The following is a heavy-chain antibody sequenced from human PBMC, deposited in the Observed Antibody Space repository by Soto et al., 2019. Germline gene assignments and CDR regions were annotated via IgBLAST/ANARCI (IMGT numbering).Heavy chain of an antibody. V-gene: IGHV4-59*02. Sequence: SGSLALACTASGGTVISYNLSWIRQPPGKGLEWIGYISYSGSTNYNPSLKSLVTISVDTSKNQFSLKLFSVTAADTAVYYCARVLSGSPLFDYWGQGTLVTVSS. CDR1: GGTVISYN. J-gene: IGHJ4*02. CDR2: ISYSGST. D-gene: IGHD1-26*01. CDR3: ARVLSGSPLFDY.